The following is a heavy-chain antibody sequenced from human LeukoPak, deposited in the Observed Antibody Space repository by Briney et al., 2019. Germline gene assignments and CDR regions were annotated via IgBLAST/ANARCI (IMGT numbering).Heavy chain of an antibody. CDR1: GYTFTSYA. CDR3: ARAEGSSGWYLTFDY. CDR2: INAGSGNT. J-gene: IGHJ4*02. V-gene: IGHV1-3*01. Sequence: ASVNVSFKASGYTFTSYAMHWVRPPPAQRLEWMGWINAGSGNTEYSQEFQGRVTITSDTSASTAYMELSSLRSEDTAVYYCARAEGSSGWYLTFDYWGQGTLVTVSS. D-gene: IGHD6-19*01.